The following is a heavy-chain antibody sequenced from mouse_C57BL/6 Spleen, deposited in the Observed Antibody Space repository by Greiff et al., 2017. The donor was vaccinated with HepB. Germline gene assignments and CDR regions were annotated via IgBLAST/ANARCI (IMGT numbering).Heavy chain of an antibody. CDR3: ARQGLRRLFDY. V-gene: IGHV5-17*01. J-gene: IGHJ2*01. CDR2: ISSGSSTI. D-gene: IGHD2-4*01. CDR1: GFTFSDYG. Sequence: EVKLMESGGGLVKPGGSLKLSCAASGFTFSDYGMHWVRQAPEKGLEWVAYISSGSSTIYYADTVKGRFTISRDNAKNTLFLQMTSLGSEDTAMYYCARQGLRRLFDYWGQGTTLTVSS.